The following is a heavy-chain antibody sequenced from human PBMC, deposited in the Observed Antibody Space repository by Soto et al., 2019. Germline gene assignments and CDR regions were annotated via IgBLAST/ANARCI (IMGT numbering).Heavy chain of an antibody. V-gene: IGHV3-21*01. J-gene: IGHJ4*02. Sequence: GGSLRLSCAASGFTLSSYSMNWVRQAPGKGLEWVSSISSSSSYIYYADSVKGRFTISRDNAKNSLYLQMNSLRAEDTTVYYCARAWDIVVVPAAMPLDCWGQGTLVTVSP. CDR3: ARAWDIVVVPAAMPLDC. CDR1: GFTLSSYS. CDR2: ISSSSSYI. D-gene: IGHD2-2*01.